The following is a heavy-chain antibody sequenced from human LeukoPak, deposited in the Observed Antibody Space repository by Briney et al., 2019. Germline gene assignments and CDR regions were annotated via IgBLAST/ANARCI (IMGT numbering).Heavy chain of an antibody. D-gene: IGHD3-22*01. CDR2: IYSGGTT. Sequence: GGSLRLSCAASGFTVSSNHMNWVRQSPGKGLEWVSLIYSGGTTYYADSVKGRFTISRDNSKSTVYLQMNSLRAEDTAVYYCARDQGYYDRSGYYPWYFDYWGQGTLVTVSS. V-gene: IGHV3-66*01. CDR1: GFTVSSNH. J-gene: IGHJ4*02. CDR3: ARDQGYYDRSGYYPWYFDY.